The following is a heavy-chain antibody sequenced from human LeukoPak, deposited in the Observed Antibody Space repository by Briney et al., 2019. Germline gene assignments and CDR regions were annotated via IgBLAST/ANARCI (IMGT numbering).Heavy chain of an antibody. J-gene: IGHJ3*02. CDR2: IYTSGST. CDR3: ARSNPGGLGAFDI. CDR1: GGSISSGSYY. V-gene: IGHV4-61*02. Sequence: PSQTLSLTCTVSGGSISSGSYYWSWIRQPAGKGLEWIGRIYTSGSTNYNPSLKSRVTISVDTSKNQFSLKLSSVTAADTAVYYCARSNPGGLGAFDIWGQGTMVTVSS. D-gene: IGHD3-16*01.